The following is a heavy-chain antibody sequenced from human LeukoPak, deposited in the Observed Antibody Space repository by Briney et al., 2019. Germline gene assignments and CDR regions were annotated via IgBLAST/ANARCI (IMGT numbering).Heavy chain of an antibody. J-gene: IGHJ4*02. V-gene: IGHV3-23*01. Sequence: GGSLRLSCAASGFTFSNYAMSWVRQAPGKGLVWVSTISGSGGSTYYADSVKGRFTISRDNSKNTLYLQVNSLRAEDTALYYCAKLDGSATSPYWGQGTLVTVSS. CDR3: AKLDGSATSPY. D-gene: IGHD3-10*01. CDR2: ISGSGGST. CDR1: GFTFSNYA.